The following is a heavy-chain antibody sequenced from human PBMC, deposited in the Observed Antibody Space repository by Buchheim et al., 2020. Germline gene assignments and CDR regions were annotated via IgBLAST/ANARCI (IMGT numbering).Heavy chain of an antibody. CDR2: IWYDGSNK. CDR3: AGDHGAVTKYYYYYYGMDV. V-gene: IGHV3-33*01. J-gene: IGHJ6*02. CDR1: GFTFSSYG. Sequence: QVQLVESGGGVVQPGRSLRLSCAASGFTFSSYGMHWVRQAPGKGLEWVAVIWYDGSNKYYADSVKGRFTISRDNSKNTLYLQMNSLRAEDTAVYYCAGDHGAVTKYYYYYYGMDVWGQGTT. D-gene: IGHD4-17*01.